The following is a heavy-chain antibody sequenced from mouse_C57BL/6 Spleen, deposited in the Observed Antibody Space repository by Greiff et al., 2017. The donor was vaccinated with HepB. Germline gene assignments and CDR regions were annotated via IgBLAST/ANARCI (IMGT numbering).Heavy chain of an antibody. CDR2: INPYNGGT. D-gene: IGHD2-4*01. V-gene: IGHV1-19*01. J-gene: IGHJ4*01. CDR3: ARGGDYDGYAMDY. CDR1: GYTFTDYY. Sequence: EVQLQQSGPVLVKPGASVKMSCKASGYTFTDYYINWVKQSHGKSLEWIGVINPYNGGTSYNQKFKGKATLTVDKSSSTAYMELTSLTSEDSAVYYCARGGDYDGYAMDYWGQRTSVTVSA.